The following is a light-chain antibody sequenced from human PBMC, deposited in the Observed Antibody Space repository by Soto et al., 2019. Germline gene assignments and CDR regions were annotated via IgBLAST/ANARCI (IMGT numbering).Light chain of an antibody. V-gene: IGKV2D-29*02. CDR3: MQSTELPPT. CDR2: EVS. Sequence: DVVMTQTPLSLSVTPGQPASISCKSSQSLLHITGETFLFWYLQKPCQSPQLLIYEVSTRVSGVADRFSGSVSGTDFTIEISVLETDDVGIYYCMQSTELPPTFGQVTRRGIE. J-gene: IGKJ5*01. CDR1: QSLLHITGETF.